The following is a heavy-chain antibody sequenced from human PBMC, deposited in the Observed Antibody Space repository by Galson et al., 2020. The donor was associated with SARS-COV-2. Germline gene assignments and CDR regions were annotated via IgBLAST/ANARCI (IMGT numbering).Heavy chain of an antibody. CDR2: IWYDGSNK. CDR1: GFSFSNYA. J-gene: IGHJ4*02. CDR3: AKELKEGATDY. V-gene: IGHV3-33*06. D-gene: IGHD1-26*01. Sequence: GESLKISCAASGFSFSNYAMHWVRQAPGKGLEWVAVIWYDGSNKHHADSVKGRFTISRDNSKNTLYLQMNSLRVEDTATYYCAKELKEGATDYWGQGTLVTVSS.